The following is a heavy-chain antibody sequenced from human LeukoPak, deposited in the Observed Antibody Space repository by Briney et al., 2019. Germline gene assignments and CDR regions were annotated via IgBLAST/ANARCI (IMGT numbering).Heavy chain of an antibody. V-gene: IGHV1-8*01. CDR3: ARDRPLIVVVPAGKRSSAFDI. CDR2: MNPNSGNT. Sequence: GASVKVSCKASGYTFTSYDINWVRQATGQGLEWMGWMNPNSGNTGYAQKFQGRVTMTRNTSISTAYMELSSLRSEDTAVYYCARDRPLIVVVPAGKRSSAFDIWGQGTMVTVSS. J-gene: IGHJ3*02. CDR1: GYTFTSYD. D-gene: IGHD2-2*01.